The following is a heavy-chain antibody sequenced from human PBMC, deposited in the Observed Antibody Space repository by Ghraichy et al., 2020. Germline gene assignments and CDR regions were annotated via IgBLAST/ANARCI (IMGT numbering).Heavy chain of an antibody. Sequence: SQTLSITCVISGDSVSSNTAAWNWIRQSPSRGLEWLGRTYYRFEWRNDYTMSVKGRLIINTDTSKNQFSLELNSVGPEDSAVYYRARGGSGTYYNGDYFDSWSQGTLVTVSS. V-gene: IGHV6-1*01. CDR3: ARGGSGTYYNGDYFDS. J-gene: IGHJ4*02. CDR1: GDSVSSNTAA. CDR2: TYYRFEWRN. D-gene: IGHD3-10*01.